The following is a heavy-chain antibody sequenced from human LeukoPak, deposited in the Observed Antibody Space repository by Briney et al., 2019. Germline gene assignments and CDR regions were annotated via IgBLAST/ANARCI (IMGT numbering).Heavy chain of an antibody. V-gene: IGHV3-48*03. CDR1: GFTFSSYE. CDR2: ISGSGSTI. J-gene: IGHJ3*02. Sequence: GGSLRLSCAASGFTFSSYEMNWVRQAPGKGLEWVSYISGSGSTIYYADSVKGRFTISRDNAKNSLYLQMNSLRVEDTAVYYCARSPPLWNGDAFDIWGQGTMVTVSS. D-gene: IGHD1-1*01. CDR3: ARSPPLWNGDAFDI.